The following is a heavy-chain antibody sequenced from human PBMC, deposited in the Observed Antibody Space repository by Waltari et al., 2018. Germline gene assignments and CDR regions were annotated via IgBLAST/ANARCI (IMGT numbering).Heavy chain of an antibody. D-gene: IGHD3-10*01. CDR3: ARGRRFGELLDAFDI. V-gene: IGHV1-8*01. Sequence: QVQLVHSGAEGKKPGASVKVSCKASGYTFTSYDINWVRQATGQGLEWMGWMKHNGGNTGYAQKFQGRVTMTRNTSISTAYLELSSLRSEDTAVYYCARGRRFGELLDAFDIWGQGTMVTVSS. CDR1: GYTFTSYD. J-gene: IGHJ3*02. CDR2: MKHNGGNT.